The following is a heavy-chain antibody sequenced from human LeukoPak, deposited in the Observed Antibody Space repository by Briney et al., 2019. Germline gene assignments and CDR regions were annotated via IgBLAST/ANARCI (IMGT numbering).Heavy chain of an antibody. V-gene: IGHV3-23*01. J-gene: IGHJ4*02. D-gene: IGHD6-13*01. CDR1: GFTFSNYD. Sequence: PGGSLRLSCAASGFTFSNYDMGWVRQAPGEGLEWVSSISGSGSSTYYADSVKGRFTNSRDNPKNAQYLQMSSLRAEDTAVYYCAKAIAATGRWWIFDYWGQGTLVTVSS. CDR3: AKAIAATGRWWIFDY. CDR2: ISGSGSST.